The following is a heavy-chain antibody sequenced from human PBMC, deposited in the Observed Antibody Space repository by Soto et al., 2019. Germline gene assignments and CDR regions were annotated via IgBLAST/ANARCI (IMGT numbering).Heavy chain of an antibody. CDR3: ARGVVVPAAIVDYYYYGMDV. V-gene: IGHV1-69*01. CDR2: IIPIFGTA. CDR1: GGTFSSYA. Sequence: QVQLVQSGAEVKKPGSSVKVSCKASGGTFSSYAISWVRQAPGQGLEWMGGIIPIFGTANYAQKFQGRVTITADESTSTAYMELSSLRSEDTAVYYCARGVVVPAAIVDYYYYGMDVWGQGTTVTVSS. J-gene: IGHJ6*02. D-gene: IGHD2-2*01.